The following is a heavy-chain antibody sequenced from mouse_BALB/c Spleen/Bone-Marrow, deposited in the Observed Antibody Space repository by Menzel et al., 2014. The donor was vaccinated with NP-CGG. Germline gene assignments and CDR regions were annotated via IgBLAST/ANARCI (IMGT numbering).Heavy chain of an antibody. J-gene: IGHJ1*01. CDR1: GYTFTSYV. V-gene: IGHV1-14*01. D-gene: IGHD2-2*01. CDR2: INPYNDGT. Sequence: EVQLQQSGPELVKPGASVKMSCKASGYTFTSYVMHWVKQKPGQGLEWIGNINPYNDGTKYNEKFKGKATLTSDKSSSTAYMELSSLTSEDSAVYYCARSRYGYDWYFDVWGAGATVTVSS. CDR3: ARSRYGYDWYFDV.